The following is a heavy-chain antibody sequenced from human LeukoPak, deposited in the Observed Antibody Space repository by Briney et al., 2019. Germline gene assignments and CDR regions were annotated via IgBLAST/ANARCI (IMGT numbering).Heavy chain of an antibody. V-gene: IGHV3-48*04. J-gene: IGHJ4*02. CDR1: GFTFSSYS. CDR2: ISSSSTI. D-gene: IGHD3-10*01. Sequence: GGSLRLSCAASGFTFSSYSMNWVRQAPGKGLEWVSYISSSSTIYYADSVKGRFTISRDNAKNSLYLQMNSLRAEDTAVYYCARDDRLLYYYGSGGSDDYWGQGTLVTVSS. CDR3: ARDDRLLYYYGSGGSDDY.